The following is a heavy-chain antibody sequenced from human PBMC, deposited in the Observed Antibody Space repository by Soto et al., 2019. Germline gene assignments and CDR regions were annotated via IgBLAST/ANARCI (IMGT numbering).Heavy chain of an antibody. Sequence: LSLTCTVSGGSVSSGSYYWSWIRQPPGKGLEWIGYIYYSGSTNYDPSLKSRVTISVDTSKNQFSLKLSSVTAADTAVYYCARARLRYFDWLLSHYGMDVWGQGTTVTVSS. V-gene: IGHV4-61*01. CDR1: GGSVSSGSYY. D-gene: IGHD3-9*01. CDR3: ARARLRYFDWLLSHYGMDV. J-gene: IGHJ6*02. CDR2: IYYSGST.